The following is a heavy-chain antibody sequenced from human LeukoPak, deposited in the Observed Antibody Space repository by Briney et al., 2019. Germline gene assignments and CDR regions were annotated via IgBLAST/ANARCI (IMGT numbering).Heavy chain of an antibody. D-gene: IGHD2-15*01. CDR3: AREMPAATLDAFDI. J-gene: IGHJ3*02. Sequence: ASVKVSCKASGYTFTSYDINWVRQATGQGLEWMGWMNPNSGNTGYAQKFQGRVTITRNTSISTAYMELSSLRSEDTAVYYCAREMPAATLDAFDIWGQGTMVTVSS. CDR2: MNPNSGNT. V-gene: IGHV1-8*03. CDR1: GYTFTSYD.